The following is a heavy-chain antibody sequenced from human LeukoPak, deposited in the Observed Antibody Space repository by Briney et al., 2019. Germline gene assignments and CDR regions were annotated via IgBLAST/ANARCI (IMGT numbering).Heavy chain of an antibody. Sequence: ASVKVSCKASGYTFTNYYMHWVRQAPGQGLEWMGIINPSGGITNYAQKFQGRVTMTRDMSTSTVYMELSSLRSEDTALYYCAKDRVGSYGIDDAFDIWGQGTMVTVSS. CDR1: GYTFTNYY. D-gene: IGHD5-18*01. V-gene: IGHV1-46*01. J-gene: IGHJ3*02. CDR3: AKDRVGSYGIDDAFDI. CDR2: INPSGGIT.